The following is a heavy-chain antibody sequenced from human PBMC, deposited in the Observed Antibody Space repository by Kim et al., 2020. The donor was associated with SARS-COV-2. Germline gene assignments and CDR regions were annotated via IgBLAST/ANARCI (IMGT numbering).Heavy chain of an antibody. CDR2: INSDGSST. D-gene: IGHD1-26*01. CDR3: ARGREWELRRYWYFDL. V-gene: IGHV3-74*01. Sequence: GGSLRLSCAASGFTFSSYWMHWVRQAPGKGLVWVSRINSDGSSTSYADSVKGRFTISRDNAKNTLYLQMNSLRAEDTAVYYCARGREWELRRYWYFDLWGRGTLVTVSS. CDR1: GFTFSSYW. J-gene: IGHJ2*01.